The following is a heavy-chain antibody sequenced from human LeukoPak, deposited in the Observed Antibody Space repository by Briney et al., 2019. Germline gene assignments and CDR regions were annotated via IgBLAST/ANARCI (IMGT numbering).Heavy chain of an antibody. CDR1: GGSFSGYY. V-gene: IGHV4-34*01. D-gene: IGHD3-10*01. J-gene: IGHJ4*02. CDR3: ARGRPSPTYYYGSGSYSKGGYFDY. Sequence: KPSETLSLTCAVYGGSFSGYYWSWIRQPPGKGLEWIGEINHSGSTNYNPSLKSRVTISVDTSKNQFSLKLSSVTAADTAVYYCARGRPSPTYYYGSGSYSKGGYFDYWGQGTLVSVSS. CDR2: INHSGST.